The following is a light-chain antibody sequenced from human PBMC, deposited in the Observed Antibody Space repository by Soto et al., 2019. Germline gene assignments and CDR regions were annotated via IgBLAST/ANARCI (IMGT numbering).Light chain of an antibody. CDR3: QQYYSTTPP. CDR1: QSVLYSSNNKNY. CDR2: WES. J-gene: IGKJ2*01. V-gene: IGKV4-1*01. Sequence: DIVMTQSPDSLAVSLGERATINCKSRQSVLYSSNNKNYLAWYQQKPGQPPKMGIYWESTRESGVPDRFSGSGSGTDFTLTISSLQAEDVAVYYCQQYYSTTPPFGQGTKLEIK.